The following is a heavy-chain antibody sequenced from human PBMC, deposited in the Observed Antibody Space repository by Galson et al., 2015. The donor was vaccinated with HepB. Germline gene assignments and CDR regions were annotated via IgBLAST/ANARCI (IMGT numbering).Heavy chain of an antibody. CDR2: IIPIFGTA. J-gene: IGHJ6*02. V-gene: IGHV1-69*06. CDR1: GGTFSSYA. Sequence: SVKVSCKASGGTFSSYAISWVRQAPGQGLEWMGGIIPIFGTANYAQKFQGRVTITADKSTSTAYMELSSLRSEDTAVYYCARDLGGAPYYDYYYGMDVWGQGTTVTVSS. CDR3: ARDLGGAPYYDYYYGMDV. D-gene: IGHD3-16*01.